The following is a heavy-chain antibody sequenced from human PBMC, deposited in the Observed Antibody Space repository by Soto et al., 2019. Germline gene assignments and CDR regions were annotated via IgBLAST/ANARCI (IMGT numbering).Heavy chain of an antibody. J-gene: IGHJ5*02. CDR2: ISGSGGST. CDR3: AKGGTGMNPFDP. Sequence: GGSLRLSCAASGFTLRSYAMSWVRQAPGKWLEWVSGISGSGGSTYYADSVKGRFTISRDNSKNTLYLQMNSLRAEDTAVYYCAKGGTGMNPFDPWGQGTLVTVYS. D-gene: IGHD5-18*01. V-gene: IGHV3-23*01. CDR1: GFTLRSYA.